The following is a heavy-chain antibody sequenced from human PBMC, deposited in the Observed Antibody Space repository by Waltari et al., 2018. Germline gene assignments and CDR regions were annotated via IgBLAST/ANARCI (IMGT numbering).Heavy chain of an antibody. J-gene: IGHJ4*02. V-gene: IGHV4-38-2*01. CDR2: IYHSGST. CDR1: GYSISSGYY. CDR3: ARRTPYGGNIDY. Sequence: QVQLQESGPGLVKPSETLSLTCAVSGYSISSGYYWGWIRQPPGKGLEWIGSIYHSGSTYYNPSLKSRVTISVDTSKNQFSLKLSSVTAADTAVYYCARRTPYGGNIDYWGQGTLVTVPS. D-gene: IGHD2-15*01.